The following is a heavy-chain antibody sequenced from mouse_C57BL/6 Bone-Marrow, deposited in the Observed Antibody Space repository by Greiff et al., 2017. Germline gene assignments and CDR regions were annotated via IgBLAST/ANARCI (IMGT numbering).Heavy chain of an antibody. Sequence: CGPELVKPGDSVKISCKASGYSFTGYFMNWVMQSHGKSLEWIGRINPYNGDTFYNQKFKGKATLTVDKSSSTAHMELRSLTSEDSAVYYCARGTLWYYFDYWGQGTTLTVSS. V-gene: IGHV1-20*01. CDR2: INPYNGDT. J-gene: IGHJ2*01. CDR3: ARGTLWYYFDY. D-gene: IGHD1-1*02. CDR1: GYSFTGYF.